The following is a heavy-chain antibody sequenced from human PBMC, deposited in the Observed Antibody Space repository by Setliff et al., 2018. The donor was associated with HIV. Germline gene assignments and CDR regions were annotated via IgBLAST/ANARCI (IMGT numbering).Heavy chain of an antibody. CDR3: AREPIQHYDSSCYHTVFDY. D-gene: IGHD3-22*01. J-gene: IGHJ4*02. V-gene: IGHV1-69*06. Sequence: SVKVSCKASGYTFTGHYLHWVRQAPGQGLEWLGWVNPIFGTANYAEQFQGRVTITADKSTSKAYMELSSLRSEDTAVYYWAREPIQHYDSSCYHTVFDYWGQGTLVTVSS. CDR1: GYTFTGHY. CDR2: VNPIFGTA.